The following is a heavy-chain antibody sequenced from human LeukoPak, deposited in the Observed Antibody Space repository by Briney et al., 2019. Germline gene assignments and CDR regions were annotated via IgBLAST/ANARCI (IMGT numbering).Heavy chain of an antibody. CDR2: INPSGGSK. J-gene: IGHJ5*02. Sequence: GASVRLSCTASGYTFTSYYMHWVRQAPGQGLGWMGIINPSGGSKNYAQKFQGRVTMTRDMSPSTVYMELSSLRSEDTAVYYCARDGEPGDQHEGNWFDPWGQGTLVTVSP. D-gene: IGHD7-27*01. CDR1: GYTFTSYY. V-gene: IGHV1-46*01. CDR3: ARDGEPGDQHEGNWFDP.